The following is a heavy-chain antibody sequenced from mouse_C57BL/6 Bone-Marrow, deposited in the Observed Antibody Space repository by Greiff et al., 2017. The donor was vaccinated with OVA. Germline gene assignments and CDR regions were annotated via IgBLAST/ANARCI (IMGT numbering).Heavy chain of an antibody. CDR2: IDPETGGT. Sequence: QVQLQQSGAELVRPGASVTLSCKASGYTFTDYEMHWVKQTPVHGLEWIGAIDPETGGTAYNQKFKGKAILTADKSSSTAYMELRSLTSEDAAVYYCTIANSNYGDFDYWGQGTTLTVSS. CDR3: TIANSNYGDFDY. J-gene: IGHJ2*01. CDR1: GYTFTDYE. D-gene: IGHD2-5*01. V-gene: IGHV1-15*01.